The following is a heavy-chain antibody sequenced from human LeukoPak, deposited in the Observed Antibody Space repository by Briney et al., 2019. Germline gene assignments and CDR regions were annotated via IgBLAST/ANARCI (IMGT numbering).Heavy chain of an antibody. V-gene: IGHV3-21*01. CDR2: ISSSSSYI. CDR1: GFTFSSYS. Sequence: PGGPLRLSCAASGFTFSSYSMNWVRQAPGKGLEWVSSISSSSSYIYYADSVKGRFTISRDNAKNSLYLQVNSLRAEDTAVYYCAREKSPRAYYGSGNGDYWGQGTLVTVSS. CDR3: AREKSPRAYYGSGNGDY. D-gene: IGHD3-10*01. J-gene: IGHJ4*02.